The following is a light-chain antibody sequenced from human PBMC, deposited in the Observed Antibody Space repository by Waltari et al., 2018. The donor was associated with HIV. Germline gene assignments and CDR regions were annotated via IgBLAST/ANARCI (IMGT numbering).Light chain of an antibody. CDR3: LQALQTQIT. CDR1: KSLLHSVGYHY. V-gene: IGKV2-28*01. Sequence: DIVLPQSPRSLPVTTGEQASMSCRPSKSLLHSVGYHYLDWYLQKPGQPPQLLIYMGSYRASGVPDRFSGSGSGTDFTLKISRVEAEDVGVYYCLQALQTQITFGQGTRLEIK. CDR2: MGS. J-gene: IGKJ5*01.